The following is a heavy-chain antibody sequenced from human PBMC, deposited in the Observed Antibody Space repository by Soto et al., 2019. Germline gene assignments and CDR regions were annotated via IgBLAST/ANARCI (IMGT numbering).Heavy chain of an antibody. V-gene: IGHV5-51*01. CDR2: IYPGDSDT. CDR3: ARLDYDILTGYYRVGAYYYYMDV. CDR1: GYNFTSYW. D-gene: IGHD3-9*01. J-gene: IGHJ6*03. Sequence: VESLKISCEGSGYNFTSYWIAPVRQKPGKGLEWMGIIYPGDSDTRYSPSFQGQVTISADKSISTAYLQWSSLKASDTAMYYCARLDYDILTGYYRVGAYYYYMDVWGKGTTVTVSS.